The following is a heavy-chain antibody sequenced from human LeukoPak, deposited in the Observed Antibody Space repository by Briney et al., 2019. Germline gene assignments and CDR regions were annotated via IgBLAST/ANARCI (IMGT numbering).Heavy chain of an antibody. V-gene: IGHV1-69*13. CDR1: GGTFSSYA. CDR2: IIPIFGTA. Sequence: SVKVSCEASGGTFSSYAISWVRQAPGQGREWRGGIIPIFGTANYAQKFQGRVTITADESTSTAYMELSSLRSEDTAVYYCARSVDTAMAKFDYWGQGTLVTVSS. J-gene: IGHJ4*02. CDR3: ARSVDTAMAKFDY. D-gene: IGHD5-18*01.